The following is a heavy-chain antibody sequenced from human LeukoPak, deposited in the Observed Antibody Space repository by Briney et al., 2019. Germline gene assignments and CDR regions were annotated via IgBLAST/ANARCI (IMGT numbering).Heavy chain of an antibody. Sequence: GGSLRLSCAASEFTLSSYSMNWVRQAPGKGLEWVSYISSSGSTIYYADSVKGRFTISRDNAKNSLYLQMNSLRAEDTAVYYCAELGITMIGGVWGKGTTVTISS. CDR2: ISSSGSTI. CDR1: EFTLSSYS. J-gene: IGHJ6*04. CDR3: AELGITMIGGV. V-gene: IGHV3-48*04. D-gene: IGHD3-10*02.